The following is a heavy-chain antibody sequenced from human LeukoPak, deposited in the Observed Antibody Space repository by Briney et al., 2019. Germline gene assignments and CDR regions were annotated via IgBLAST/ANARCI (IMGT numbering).Heavy chain of an antibody. CDR3: ARHLSIAAAGRLFSYYYYMDV. D-gene: IGHD6-13*01. J-gene: IGHJ6*03. V-gene: IGHV5-51*01. CDR1: GYSFPSYW. Sequence: GESLKISCKGSGYSFPSYWIGWVRQMPGKGLECMGVIYLGDSDTRYSPSFQGQVTISADKSISTAYLQWSSLKASDTAMYYCARHLSIAAAGRLFSYYYYMDVWGKGTTVTISS. CDR2: IYLGDSDT.